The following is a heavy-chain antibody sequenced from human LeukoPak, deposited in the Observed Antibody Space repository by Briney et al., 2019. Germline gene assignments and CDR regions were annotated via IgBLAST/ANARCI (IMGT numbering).Heavy chain of an antibody. V-gene: IGHV1-2*02. D-gene: IGHD3-3*01. J-gene: IGHJ4*02. CDR3: ARTRAKDYDFWSGYSN. CDR1: GYTFTGYY. CDR2: INPNSGGT. Sequence: ASVKVSCKASGYTFTGYYMHWVRQAPGQGLEWMGWINPNSGGTNYAQKFQGRVTMTRDTSISTAYMELSRLRSDDTAVYYCARTRAKDYDFWSGYSNWGQGTLVTVSS.